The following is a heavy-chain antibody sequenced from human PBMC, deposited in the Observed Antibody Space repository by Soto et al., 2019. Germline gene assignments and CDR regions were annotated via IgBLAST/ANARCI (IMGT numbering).Heavy chain of an antibody. V-gene: IGHV3-21*01. CDR2: ISSSSSYI. CDR3: ARDPYYYDSSGYYYDYYYYGMDV. Sequence: GSLRLSCAASGFTFSSYSMNWVRQAPGKGLEWVSSISSSSSYIYYADSVKGRFTISRDNAKNSLYLQMNSLRAEDTAVYYCARDPYYYDSSGYYYDYYYYGMDVWGQGTTVTVSS. D-gene: IGHD3-22*01. CDR1: GFTFSSYS. J-gene: IGHJ6*02.